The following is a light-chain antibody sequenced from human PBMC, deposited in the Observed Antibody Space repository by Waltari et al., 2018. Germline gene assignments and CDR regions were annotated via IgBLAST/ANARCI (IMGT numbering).Light chain of an antibody. CDR1: KLGDKY. V-gene: IGLV3-1*01. CDR2: QDS. J-gene: IGLJ2*01. Sequence: SYELTQPPSVSVSPGQTASLTCSGDKLGDKYASWYQLKPGQSPVLVIYQDSQRPSGIPERFSGSNSGNTATLTISGTQAMDEADYYCQAWDSSTVVFGGGTKLTVL. CDR3: QAWDSSTVV.